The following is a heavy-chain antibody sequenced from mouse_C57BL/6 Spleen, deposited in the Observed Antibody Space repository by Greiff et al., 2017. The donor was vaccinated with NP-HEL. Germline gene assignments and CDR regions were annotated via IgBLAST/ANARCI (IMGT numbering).Heavy chain of an antibody. J-gene: IGHJ1*03. Sequence: QVQLQQPGAELVKPGASVKLSCKASGYTFTSYWMHWVKQRPGQGLEWIGMIHPNSGSTNYNEKFKSKATLTVDKSSSKSYMQLSSLTSEDSAVYYCARSYYYGSSIYWYFDVWGTGTTVTVSS. V-gene: IGHV1-64*01. CDR2: IHPNSGST. CDR3: ARSYYYGSSIYWYFDV. CDR1: GYTFTSYW. D-gene: IGHD1-1*01.